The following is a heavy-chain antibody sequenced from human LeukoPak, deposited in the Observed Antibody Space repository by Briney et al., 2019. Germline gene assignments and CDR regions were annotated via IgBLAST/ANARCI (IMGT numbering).Heavy chain of an antibody. D-gene: IGHD1-1*01. J-gene: IGHJ6*01. CDR2: INLSGST. CDR1: GGSFSGYY. CDR3: ARSLEYYGMDV. Sequence: NASETLSLTCAVYGGSFSGYYWSWIRQPPGKGLEWIGEINLSGSTNYNPSLKSRVTISVETSKNQFSLKLSSVTAADTAVYYCARSLEYYGMDVWGQGTTVTVSS. V-gene: IGHV4-34*01.